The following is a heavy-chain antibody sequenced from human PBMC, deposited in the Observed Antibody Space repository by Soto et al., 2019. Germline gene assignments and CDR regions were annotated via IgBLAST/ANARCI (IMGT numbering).Heavy chain of an antibody. V-gene: IGHV3-30-3*01. CDR3: ARTPRRRGYSSGWYPRDFDY. CDR2: ISYDGSNK. Sequence: GGSLRLSCAASGFTFSSYAMHWVRQAPGKGLEWVAVISYDGSNKYYADSVKGRFTISRDNSKNTLYLQMNSLRVEDTAVYYCARTPRRRGYSSGWYPRDFDYWGQGTLVTVSS. J-gene: IGHJ4*02. CDR1: GFTFSSYA. D-gene: IGHD6-19*01.